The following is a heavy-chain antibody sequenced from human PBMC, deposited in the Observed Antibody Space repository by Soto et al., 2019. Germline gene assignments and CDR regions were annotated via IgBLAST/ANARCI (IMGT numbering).Heavy chain of an antibody. CDR2: ISNDGSNK. CDR3: ASTVTIPNRYYYYGMDV. V-gene: IGHV3-30-3*01. J-gene: IGHJ6*02. Sequence: GGSLRLSCAASGFTFSSYAMHWVRQAPGKGLEWVAVISNDGSNKYYADSVKGRFTISRDNSKNTLYLQMNSLRAEDTAVYYCASTVTIPNRYYYYGMDVWGQGTTVTVSS. CDR1: GFTFSSYA. D-gene: IGHD4-4*01.